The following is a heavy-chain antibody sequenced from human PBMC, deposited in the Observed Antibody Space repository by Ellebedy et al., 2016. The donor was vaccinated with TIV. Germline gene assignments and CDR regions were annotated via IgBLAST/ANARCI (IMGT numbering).Heavy chain of an antibody. CDR2: ISYAGSTK. D-gene: IGHD3-22*01. V-gene: IGHV3-30*03. J-gene: IGHJ3*02. Sequence: GESLKISCAASGFTFNYFWMNWVRQTPGKGLEWVADISYAGSTKYADSVKGRFTISRDNSNNTLYLQMNSLRAEDTAVYYCARGLISGYYAGHAFDIWGQGTMVTVSS. CDR3: ARGLISGYYAGHAFDI. CDR1: GFTFNYFW.